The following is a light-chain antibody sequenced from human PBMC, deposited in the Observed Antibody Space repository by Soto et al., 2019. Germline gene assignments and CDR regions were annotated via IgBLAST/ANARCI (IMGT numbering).Light chain of an antibody. CDR3: QQSYSTPRT. CDR2: EAS. CDR1: QSMSRY. J-gene: IGKJ1*01. Sequence: DIQMTQSPSSLSASVGDRVTITCRASQSMSRYLNWYQQRPGKAPKLLIYEASSLQSGVPSRFSGGGSGTDFTLTINSLQPEDFATYYCQQSYSTPRTFGQGTQVEIK. V-gene: IGKV1-39*01.